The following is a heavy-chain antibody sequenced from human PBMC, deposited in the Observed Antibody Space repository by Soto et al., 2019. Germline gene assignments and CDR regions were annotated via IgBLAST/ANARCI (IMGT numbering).Heavy chain of an antibody. Sequence: TLSLTCAVYGGSFSGYYWSWIRQPPGKGLEWIGEINHSGSTNYNPSLKSRVTISVDTSKNQFSLKLSYVTAADTAVNYCARDYSGSWGGGNRWFLPWGPGTLLTV. J-gene: IGHJ5*02. CDR1: GGSFSGYY. D-gene: IGHD6-6*01. CDR3: ARDYSGSWGGGNRWFLP. V-gene: IGHV4-34*01. CDR2: INHSGST.